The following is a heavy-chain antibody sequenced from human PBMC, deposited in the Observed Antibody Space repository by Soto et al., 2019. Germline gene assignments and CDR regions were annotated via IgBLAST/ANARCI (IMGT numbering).Heavy chain of an antibody. CDR1: GYTLTELS. CDR2: FDPEDGET. CDR3: ATLFGWLLYPIDDFDY. V-gene: IGHV1-24*01. Sequence: ASVKVSRKVSGYTLTELSMHWVRQAPGKGLEWMGGFDPEDGETIYAQKFQGRVTMTEDTSTDTAYMELSSLRSEDTAVYYCATLFGWLLYPIDDFDYWGQGTLVTVSS. D-gene: IGHD3-3*01. J-gene: IGHJ4*02.